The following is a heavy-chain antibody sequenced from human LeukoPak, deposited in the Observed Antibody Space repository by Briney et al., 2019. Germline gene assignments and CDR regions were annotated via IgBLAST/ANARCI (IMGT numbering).Heavy chain of an antibody. D-gene: IGHD6-19*01. CDR2: INPNSGGT. CDR3: AREPGIAVAAVDY. CDR1: GYTFTGYY. V-gene: IGHV1-2*02. J-gene: IGHJ4*02. Sequence: ASVKVSCKASGYTFTGYYVHWVRQAPGQGLEWMGWINPNSGGTNYAQKFQGRVTMTRDTSISTAYMELSRLRSDDTAVYYCAREPGIAVAAVDYWGQGTLVTVSS.